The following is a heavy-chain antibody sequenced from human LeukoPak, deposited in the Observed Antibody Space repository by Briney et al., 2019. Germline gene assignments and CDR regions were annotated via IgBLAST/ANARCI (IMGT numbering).Heavy chain of an antibody. Sequence: PSQTLSLTCTVSGGSISSGSYYWSWIRQPAGKGLEWIGRIYVSGTTNYNPSLESRVTMSVDTSKNQFSLKLTSVTAADTAVYYCAREWDGASVWFDPWGQGTLVTVSS. J-gene: IGHJ5*02. D-gene: IGHD1-26*01. CDR2: IYVSGTT. CDR1: GGSISSGSYY. V-gene: IGHV4-61*02. CDR3: AREWDGASVWFDP.